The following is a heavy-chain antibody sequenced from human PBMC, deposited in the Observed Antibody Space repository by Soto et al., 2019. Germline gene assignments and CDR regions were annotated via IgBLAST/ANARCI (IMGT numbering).Heavy chain of an antibody. V-gene: IGHV3-15*01. J-gene: IGHJ4*02. CDR3: TTLLNCSGGSCYYFVDY. D-gene: IGHD2-15*01. Sequence: EVQLVESGGGLVKPGGSLRLSCAASGLTFSNAWMSWVRQAPGKGLEWVGRIKSKTDGGTTDYAAPVKGRFTISRDDSKNTLYLQMSSLKTEDTAVYYCTTLLNCSGGSCYYFVDYWGQGALVTVSS. CDR2: IKSKTDGGTT. CDR1: GLTFSNAW.